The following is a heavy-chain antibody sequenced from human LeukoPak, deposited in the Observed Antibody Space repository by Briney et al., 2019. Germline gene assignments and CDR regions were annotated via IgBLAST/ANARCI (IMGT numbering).Heavy chain of an antibody. CDR3: ARSGSVITPRYYYMDV. J-gene: IGHJ6*03. CDR1: GGTFSSYA. Sequence: SVKVSCKASGGTFSSYAISWVRQAPGQGLEWMGGIIPIFGTANYAQKFQGRVTITADKSTSTAYMELSSLRSEDTAVYYCARSGSVITPRYYYMDVWGKGTTVTVSS. CDR2: IIPIFGTA. D-gene: IGHD3-16*02. V-gene: IGHV1-69*06.